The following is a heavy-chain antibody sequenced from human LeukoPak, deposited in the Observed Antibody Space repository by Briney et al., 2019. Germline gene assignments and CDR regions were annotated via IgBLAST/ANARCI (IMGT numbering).Heavy chain of an antibody. Sequence: GGSLRLSCAASGFTISSYAMHWVRQAPGKGLEWVSGISGGDAITYYADSVKGRFTISRDNSKNTLYLQMNSLRVEDTALYYCVKDAVIVPTAWFDPWGQGTLVTVSS. J-gene: IGHJ5*02. CDR1: GFTISSYA. V-gene: IGHV3-23*01. D-gene: IGHD2/OR15-2a*01. CDR3: VKDAVIVPTAWFDP. CDR2: ISGGDAIT.